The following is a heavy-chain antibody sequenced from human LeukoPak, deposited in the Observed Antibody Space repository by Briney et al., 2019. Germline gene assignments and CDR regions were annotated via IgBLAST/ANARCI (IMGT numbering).Heavy chain of an antibody. Sequence: SETLSLTCTVSGGSISSSSYYWGWIRQPPGKGLSWIGSICYSASTYYNPSLKSRVTISVDTSKNQFSLKLSSVTAADTAVYYCARHSITMVRGVIITPGDLFDYWGQGTLVTVSS. D-gene: IGHD3-10*01. CDR1: GGSISSSSYY. CDR2: ICYSAST. V-gene: IGHV4-39*01. CDR3: ARHSITMVRGVIITPGDLFDY. J-gene: IGHJ4*02.